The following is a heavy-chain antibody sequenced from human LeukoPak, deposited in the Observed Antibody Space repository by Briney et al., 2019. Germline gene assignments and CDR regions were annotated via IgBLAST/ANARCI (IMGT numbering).Heavy chain of an antibody. J-gene: IGHJ4*02. Sequence: QPGGSFSLSCAASGFSLSNYWVTWVRQAPGTGLEWVANVNPGGTETYYVEPVKGRFTISRDNAKNLVYLQMNSLWAEDSAVYHCGRFGYVAGVDLWGQGTLVTVSS. CDR3: GRFGYVAGVDL. V-gene: IGHV3-7*01. CDR1: GFSLSNYW. CDR2: VNPGGTET. D-gene: IGHD6-19*01.